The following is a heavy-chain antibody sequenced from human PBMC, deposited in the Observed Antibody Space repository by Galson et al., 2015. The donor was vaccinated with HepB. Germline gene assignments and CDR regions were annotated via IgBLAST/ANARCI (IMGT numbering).Heavy chain of an antibody. CDR2: IKSKTDGGTT. CDR1: GFTFSNAW. V-gene: IGHV3-15*01. J-gene: IGHJ4*02. CDR3: TTERDTAMVGGYGGFDY. Sequence: SLRLSCAASGFTFSNAWMSWVRQAPGKGLEWVGRIKSKTDGGTTDYAAPVKGRFTISRDDSKNTLYLQMNSLKTEDTAVYYCTTERDTAMVGGYGGFDYWGQGTLVTVSS. D-gene: IGHD5-18*01.